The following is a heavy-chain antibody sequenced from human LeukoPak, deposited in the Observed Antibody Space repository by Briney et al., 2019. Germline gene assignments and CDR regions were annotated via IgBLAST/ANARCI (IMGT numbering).Heavy chain of an antibody. CDR1: GFTFSSYA. CDR2: ISGSGGST. Sequence: GGSLRLSCAASGFTFSSYAMSWVRQAPGKGLEWVSAISGSGGSTYYADSVKGRFTISRDNSKNTLYLQMNSLRAEDTAVYYCARELDIVVVPAAISSYYYGMDVWGQGTTVTVSS. V-gene: IGHV3-23*01. J-gene: IGHJ6*02. D-gene: IGHD2-2*02. CDR3: ARELDIVVVPAAISSYYYGMDV.